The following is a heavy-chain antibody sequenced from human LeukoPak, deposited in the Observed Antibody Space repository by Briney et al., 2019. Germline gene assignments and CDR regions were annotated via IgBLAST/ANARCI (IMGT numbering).Heavy chain of an antibody. V-gene: IGHV1-69*04. CDR2: IIPILGIA. CDR1: GGTFSSYV. CDR3: AREGSSGWSGY. J-gene: IGHJ4*02. Sequence: SVTVSCKASGGTFSSYVISWVRQAAGQGLEWMGRIIPILGIANYAQKFQGRVTITADKSTSTAYMELSSLRSEDTAVYYCAREGSSGWSGYWGQGTLVTVSS. D-gene: IGHD6-19*01.